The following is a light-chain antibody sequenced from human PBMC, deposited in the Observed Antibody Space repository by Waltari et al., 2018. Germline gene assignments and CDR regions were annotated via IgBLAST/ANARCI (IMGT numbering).Light chain of an antibody. CDR2: AAS. Sequence: DIQMTQSPSSLSASVGERVTITCQASQVIGNALAWYQQKPGKAPKLLFYAASRLERGVPSRFSGSGSGTDYTLTISSLQPEDFATYYCQQYYSIALNFGEGTKVEIK. V-gene: IGKV1-NL1*01. CDR1: QVIGNA. J-gene: IGKJ4*01. CDR3: QQYYSIALN.